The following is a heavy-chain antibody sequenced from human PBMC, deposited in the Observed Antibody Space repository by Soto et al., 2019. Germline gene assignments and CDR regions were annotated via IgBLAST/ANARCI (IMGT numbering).Heavy chain of an antibody. D-gene: IGHD5-18*01. J-gene: IGHJ4*02. CDR3: ASLVDTAMDASFDY. CDR2: IYYSGST. CDR1: GGSISSSSYY. V-gene: IGHV4-39*01. Sequence: PSETLSLTCTVSGGSISSSSYYWGWIRQPPGKGLEWIGSIYYSGSTYYNPSLKSRVTISVDTSKNQFSLKLTSVTAADTAVYYCASLVDTAMDASFDYWGQGTLVTVSS.